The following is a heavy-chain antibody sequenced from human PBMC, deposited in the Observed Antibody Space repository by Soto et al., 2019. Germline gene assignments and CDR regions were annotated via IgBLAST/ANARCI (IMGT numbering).Heavy chain of an antibody. V-gene: IGHV1-18*04. Sequence: SVKVPCKASGFTFNTYAITWVRQAPGQGLEYMGWISASNGNTNHAQKFRGRVTMTTDASTSTAYMELRSLRSDDTAVYYCARDPMDGSGWYLDHWGQGTLVTVS. CDR2: ISASNGNT. CDR1: GFTFNTYA. CDR3: ARDPMDGSGWYLDH. J-gene: IGHJ4*02. D-gene: IGHD6-19*01.